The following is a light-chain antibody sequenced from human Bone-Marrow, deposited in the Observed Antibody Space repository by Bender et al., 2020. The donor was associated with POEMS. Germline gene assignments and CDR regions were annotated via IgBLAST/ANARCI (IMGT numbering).Light chain of an antibody. CDR3: GSYSRISLMV. CDR1: SSDVGGYNH. V-gene: IGLV2-14*01. J-gene: IGLJ3*02. CDR2: EVS. Sequence: QSALSQPASVSGSPGQSITISCTGASSDVGGYNHVSWYQQYPGKVPKLMIFEVSNRPSGVSHLFAGSKSGNTASLTIYGLQAEDEAEYHCGSYSRISLMVFGGGTRLTVL.